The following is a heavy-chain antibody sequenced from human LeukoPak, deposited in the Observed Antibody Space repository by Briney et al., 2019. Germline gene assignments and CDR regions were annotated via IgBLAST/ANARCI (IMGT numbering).Heavy chain of an antibody. J-gene: IGHJ5*02. CDR2: IYYSGST. D-gene: IGHD6-19*01. CDR1: GGSICSYY. V-gene: IGHV4-59*01. Sequence: SETLSLTCTVAGGSICSYYWSWIRQPPRKGLEWIGYIYYSGSTNYNPSLKSRVTISVDTSKNQFSLKLSSVTAADTAVYYCARHGYSSGSLAWFDPWGQGTQVTVSS. CDR3: ARHGYSSGSLAWFDP.